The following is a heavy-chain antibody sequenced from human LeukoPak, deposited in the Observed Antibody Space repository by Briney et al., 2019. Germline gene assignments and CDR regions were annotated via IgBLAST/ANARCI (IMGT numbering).Heavy chain of an antibody. D-gene: IGHD3-22*01. J-gene: IGHJ3*01. V-gene: IGHV3-64*02. CDR1: GFGFGYYH. CDR3: ARFVSSGPL. Sequence: GGALRLSRAASGFGFGYYHMHWVRQAPGKGLECVSAISSNGRSTHSADSVKGRFIISRDNSNNTLYLQVCSLKPEDTAVYYCARFVSSGPLWGQGTKVTVSS. CDR2: ISSNGRST.